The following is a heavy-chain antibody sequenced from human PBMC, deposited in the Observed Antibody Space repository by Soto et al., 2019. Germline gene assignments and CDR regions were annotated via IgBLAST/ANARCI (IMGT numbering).Heavy chain of an antibody. CDR3: ARGDNGASDHY. J-gene: IGHJ4*02. V-gene: IGHV4-38-2*02. CDR2: TDHSGSS. D-gene: IGHD3-16*01. Sequence: AATLSPTSTASGYFISSGYYWGWILQPPGKGLEWIGSTDHSGSSYYNPSLKNRVTISVDTTKNHFSLERSPVTAAATAVYYCARGDNGASDHYWAQGTLVNGSP. CDR1: GYFISSGYY.